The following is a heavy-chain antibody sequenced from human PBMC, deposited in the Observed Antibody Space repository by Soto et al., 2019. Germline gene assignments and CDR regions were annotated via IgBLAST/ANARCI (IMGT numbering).Heavy chain of an antibody. D-gene: IGHD3-10*01. J-gene: IGHJ6*04. CDR1: GFTFSDYY. Sequence: QVQLVESGGGLVKPGVSLRLSCAASGFTFSDYYMSWIRQSPGKGLEWVSYISSSSSDTNYADSVKGLFTISRDNAMNSLYLQMNSLRSKDMAVYYCERVKLQILITMVRGVNSGPDYYGMDVWGKGTTVTVYS. CDR3: ERVKLQILITMVRGVNSGPDYYGMDV. V-gene: IGHV3-11*06. CDR2: ISSSSSDT.